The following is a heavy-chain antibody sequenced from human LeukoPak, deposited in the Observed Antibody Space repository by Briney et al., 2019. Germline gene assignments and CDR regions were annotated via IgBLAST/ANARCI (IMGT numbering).Heavy chain of an antibody. D-gene: IGHD3-16*01. CDR2: SNGANGNT. V-gene: IGHV1-3*02. J-gene: IGHJ4*02. CDR3: ARGAGEGSWLIDY. CDR1: GYTFTSNA. Sequence: ASVKVSCKASGYTFTSNAMHWVRQAPGQRLEWMGCSNGANGNTEYSHEFQGRVTITRDTSARTAYMELSSQRSEDTAVYYCARGAGEGSWLIDYWGQGTLVIVSS.